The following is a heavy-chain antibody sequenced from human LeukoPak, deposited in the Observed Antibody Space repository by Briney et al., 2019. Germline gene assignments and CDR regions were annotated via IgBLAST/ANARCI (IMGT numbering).Heavy chain of an antibody. CDR2: INPNSGGT. V-gene: IGHV1-2*02. D-gene: IGHD3-10*01. Sequence: GASVKVSCKASGYTFSDYYIHWVRQAPGQGLEWMGWINPNSGGTNSAQKFQGRVTMTRETSISTAFMELNSLTSDDTAVYYCARDGDYLIGRFIIKSSPDRWGQGTLVTVSS. J-gene: IGHJ5*02. CDR3: ARDGDYLIGRFIIKSSPDR. CDR1: GYTFSDYY.